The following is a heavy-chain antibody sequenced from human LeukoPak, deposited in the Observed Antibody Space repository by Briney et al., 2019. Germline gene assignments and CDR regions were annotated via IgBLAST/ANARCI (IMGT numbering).Heavy chain of an antibody. CDR1: GFTFSSYA. Sequence: QSGGSLRLSCAASGFTFSSYAMSWVRQAPGKGLEWVSAISGSGGSTYYADSVKGRFTISRDNSKNTLYLQMNSLRAEDTAVYYCAKDSTGYSSSWIIPVFYYFDYWGQGTLVTVSS. CDR3: AKDSTGYSSSWIIPVFYYFDY. D-gene: IGHD6-13*01. CDR2: ISGSGGST. V-gene: IGHV3-23*01. J-gene: IGHJ4*02.